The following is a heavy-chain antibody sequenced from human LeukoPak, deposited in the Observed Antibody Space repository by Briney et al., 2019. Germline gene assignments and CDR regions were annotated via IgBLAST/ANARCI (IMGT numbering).Heavy chain of an antibody. CDR3: ARAIIELGELSPCLDY. V-gene: IGHV3-74*01. CDR2: ISRDGTDT. CDR1: EFTLSSYW. J-gene: IGHJ4*02. D-gene: IGHD3-16*02. Sequence: PGGSLRLSCAASEFTLSSYWMHWVRQTPGKGLVWVSRISRDGTDTIYADSVKGRFTISRDNAKNTLYLQMNSLRAEDTAVYYCARAIIELGELSPCLDYWGQGTLVTVSS.